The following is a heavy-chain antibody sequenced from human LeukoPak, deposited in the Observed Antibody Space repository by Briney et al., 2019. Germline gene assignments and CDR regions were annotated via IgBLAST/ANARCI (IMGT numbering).Heavy chain of an antibody. CDR2: INPTGSST. CDR3: AKSNAWDWFDP. Sequence: ASVKVSCKASGYSFTSHYMHWVRQAPGQGLEWLGLINPTGSSTLYAQKFQGRVTMTRDMSTTTDYMELSSLRSDDTAVYYCAKSNAWDWFDPWGQGTLVTVSS. CDR1: GYSFTSHY. J-gene: IGHJ5*02. V-gene: IGHV1-46*01. D-gene: IGHD4-11*01.